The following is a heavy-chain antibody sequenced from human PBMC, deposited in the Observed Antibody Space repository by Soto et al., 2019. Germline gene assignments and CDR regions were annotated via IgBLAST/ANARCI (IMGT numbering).Heavy chain of an antibody. J-gene: IGHJ4*02. Sequence: SETLSLTCAVSGGSISSGGYSWSWIRQPPGKGLEWIGYIYHSGSTYYNPSLKSRVTISVDRSKNQFPLKRSSVTAADTAVYYCASVPDYWGQGTLVTVSS. CDR1: GGSISSGGYS. CDR2: IYHSGST. V-gene: IGHV4-30-2*01. D-gene: IGHD2-2*01. CDR3: ASVPDY.